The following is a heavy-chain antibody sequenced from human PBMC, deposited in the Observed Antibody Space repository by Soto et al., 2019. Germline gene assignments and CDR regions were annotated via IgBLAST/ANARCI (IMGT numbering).Heavy chain of an antibody. Sequence: GGSLRLSCAASGFTFSSYAMSWVRQAPGKGLEWVSAISGSGGSTYYADSVKGRFTISRDNSKNTLYLQMNSLRAEDTAVYYCAKDLNEGSSSAGKYFDYWGQGTLVTVSS. CDR2: ISGSGGST. J-gene: IGHJ4*02. V-gene: IGHV3-23*01. CDR1: GFTFSSYA. D-gene: IGHD6-6*01. CDR3: AKDLNEGSSSAGKYFDY.